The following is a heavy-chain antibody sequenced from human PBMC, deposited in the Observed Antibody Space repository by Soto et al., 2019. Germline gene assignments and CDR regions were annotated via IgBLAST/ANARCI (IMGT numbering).Heavy chain of an antibody. V-gene: IGHV4-31*03. J-gene: IGHJ4*02. CDR1: GGSISSGSYY. CDR3: ARVGFRLGDYLDY. CDR2: IYYSGNT. D-gene: IGHD4-17*01. Sequence: QVQLQESGPGLVKPSQTLSLTCTVSGGSISSGSYYWSWIRQHPGKGLEWIGYIYYSGNTYYNPYLKCRVTMYVDTSKYQFYLKLSSVTAADMAVYYCARVGFRLGDYLDYWGQGTLVSVSS.